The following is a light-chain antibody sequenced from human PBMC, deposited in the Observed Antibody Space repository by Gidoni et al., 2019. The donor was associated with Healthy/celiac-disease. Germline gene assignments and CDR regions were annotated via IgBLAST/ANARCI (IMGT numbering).Light chain of an antibody. Sequence: EIVLTQSPGTLSLSPGERSTLSCRASQSVSSSYLAWYQQKPGQAPRLLSYGASSRATAIPDRFSGSGSGTDFTLTISRLEPEDFAVYYCQQYGSSPVTFGGGTKLEIK. J-gene: IGKJ4*01. CDR2: GAS. V-gene: IGKV3-20*01. CDR1: QSVSSSY. CDR3: QQYGSSPVT.